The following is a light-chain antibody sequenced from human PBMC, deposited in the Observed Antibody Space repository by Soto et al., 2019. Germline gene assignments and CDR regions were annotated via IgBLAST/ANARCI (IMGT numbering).Light chain of an antibody. V-gene: IGLV1-44*01. CDR1: SSNIGRNT. CDR3: AAWDGSQKGPV. Sequence: QSVLTQPPSASGTPGQRVTISCSGSSSNIGRNTVNWYRQLPGTAPKLLIYIDDQRPSGVPDRFSGSKSGTTASLAISGLQAEDEANYYCAAWDGSQKGPVFGGGTKLTVL. J-gene: IGLJ2*01. CDR2: IDD.